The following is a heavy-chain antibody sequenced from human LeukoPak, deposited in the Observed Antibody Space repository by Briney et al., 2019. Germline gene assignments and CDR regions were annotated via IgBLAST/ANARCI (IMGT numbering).Heavy chain of an antibody. V-gene: IGHV3-30*04. CDR3: ARDMLLGRPDYMDV. J-gene: IGHJ6*03. CDR1: GFSFSTYD. CDR2: IPTDGITK. Sequence: QSGGSLRLSCLASGFSFSTYDIHWVRQAPGKGLEWIAVIPTDGITKFYTDSVKGRFTISRDNSKNTLYLQMNSLRAEDTAVYYCARDMLLGRPDYMDVWGKGTTATVSS. D-gene: IGHD3-16*01.